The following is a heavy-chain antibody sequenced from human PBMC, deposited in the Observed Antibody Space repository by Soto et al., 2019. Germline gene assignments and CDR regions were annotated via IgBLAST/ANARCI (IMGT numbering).Heavy chain of an antibody. D-gene: IGHD4-17*01. Sequence: ASVKVSCKASGYTFTNYYMHWVRQAPGQGLEWMGIISPSGGSTSYALKFQGRVTMTRDTSTSTVYMELSSLRLEDTAVYYCAREWPVTSDYWGQGTLVTVSS. CDR2: ISPSGGST. V-gene: IGHV1-46*01. J-gene: IGHJ4*02. CDR1: GYTFTNYY. CDR3: AREWPVTSDY.